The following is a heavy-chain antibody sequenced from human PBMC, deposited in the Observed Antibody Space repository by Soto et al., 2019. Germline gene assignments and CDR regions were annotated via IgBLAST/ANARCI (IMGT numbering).Heavy chain of an antibody. V-gene: IGHV1-69*02. D-gene: IGHD6-13*01. Sequence: QVQLVQSGAEVKKPGSSVKVSCKASGGTFHVYTIIWVRQAPGQGLAWMGRIIPMLAITNYAQRFQGRVTLTADTSTTTAYMELSSLTSEDTAVYYCALGSWSGETFDSWGQGTVVTVSS. CDR2: IIPMLAIT. CDR3: ALGSWSGETFDS. CDR1: GGTFHVYT. J-gene: IGHJ3*02.